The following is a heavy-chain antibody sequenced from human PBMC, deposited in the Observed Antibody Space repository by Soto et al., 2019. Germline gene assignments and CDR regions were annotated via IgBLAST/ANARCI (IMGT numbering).Heavy chain of an antibody. D-gene: IGHD1-26*01. CDR2: IYYSGST. J-gene: IGHJ5*02. V-gene: IGHV4-39*01. CDR3: GTQEVGGSYAYTFDP. Sequence: QLHLRESGPGLVKPSETLSLTCTVSGGSITSSSYYWGWIRQPPGKGLEWIGSIYYSGSTYYNPSRKSRVTLSVDTSKNQFSLTLRSVTAADTAVYYCGTQEVGGSYAYTFDPWGQGTLVTVSS. CDR1: GGSITSSSYY.